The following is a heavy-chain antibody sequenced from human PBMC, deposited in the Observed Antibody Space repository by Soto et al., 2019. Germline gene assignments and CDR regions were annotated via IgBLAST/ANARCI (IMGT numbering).Heavy chain of an antibody. CDR3: ARDYRGSSFDY. J-gene: IGHJ4*02. V-gene: IGHV1-69*04. CDR2: IIPILGIA. CDR1: GGTFSSYT. Sequence: GASVKVSCKASGGTFSSYTISWVRQAPGQGLEWMGRIIPILGIANYAQKFQGRVTITADKSTSTAYMELSSLRSEDTAVYYWARDYRGSSFDYWAQGTLVTVSS. D-gene: IGHD1-26*01.